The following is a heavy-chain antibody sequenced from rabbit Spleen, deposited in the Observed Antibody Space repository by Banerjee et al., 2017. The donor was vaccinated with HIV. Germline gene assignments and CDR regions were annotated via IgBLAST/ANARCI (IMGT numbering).Heavy chain of an antibody. CDR1: GFSFRDRDV. Sequence: QVLLVESGRGLVKLDGSLTLICKVFGFSFRDRDVMFWFRQAPGKGLEWIACISAATGKPVYATWAKGRFTISRTSSTTVTLRMTSLTAADTATYFCARDLVAVIGWNFSLWGPGALVTVS. CDR2: ISAATGKP. J-gene: IGHJ4*01. D-gene: IGHD1-1*01. V-gene: IGHV1S45*01. CDR3: ARDLVAVIGWNFSL.